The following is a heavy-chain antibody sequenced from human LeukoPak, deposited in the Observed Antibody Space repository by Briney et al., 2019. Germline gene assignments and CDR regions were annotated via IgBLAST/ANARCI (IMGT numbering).Heavy chain of an antibody. V-gene: IGHV4-34*01. D-gene: IGHD5-24*01. CDR3: ARRRDGYNYEGVFDY. CDR2: IYYSGST. CDR1: GGSFSGYY. Sequence: NPSETLSLTCAVYGGSFSGYYWSWIRQPPGKGLEWIGSIYYSGSTYYNPSLKSRVTISVDTSKNQFSLKLSSVTAADTAVYYCARRRDGYNYEGVFDYWGQGTLVTVSS. J-gene: IGHJ4*02.